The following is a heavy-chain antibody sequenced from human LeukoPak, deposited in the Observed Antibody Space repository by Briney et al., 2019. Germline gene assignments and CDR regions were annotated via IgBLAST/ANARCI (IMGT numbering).Heavy chain of an antibody. D-gene: IGHD2-2*01. Sequence: GGSLRLSCGASGFTFSSYAMSWVRQAPGKGLEWVSAISGSGGSTYYADSVKGRFTISRDNSKNTLYLQMNSLRAEDTAAYYCAKGLVVPAAMYKQQLVGFDYWGQGTLVTVSS. CDR1: GFTFSSYA. V-gene: IGHV3-23*01. J-gene: IGHJ4*02. CDR3: AKGLVVPAAMYKQQLVGFDY. CDR2: ISGSGGST.